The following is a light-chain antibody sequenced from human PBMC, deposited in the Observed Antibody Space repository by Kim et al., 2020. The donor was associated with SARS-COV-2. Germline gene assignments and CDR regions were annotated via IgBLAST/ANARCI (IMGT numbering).Light chain of an antibody. CDR2: GAS. CDR3: QQANSFPWT. CDR1: QGISCW. Sequence: ASVGDRVTITCRASQGISCWLAWYQQKPGKAPNLLIYGASSLQSGVPSRFSGSGSGTDFTLTNSSLQPEDFATYYCQQANSFPWTFGQGTKVDIK. V-gene: IGKV1-12*01. J-gene: IGKJ1*01.